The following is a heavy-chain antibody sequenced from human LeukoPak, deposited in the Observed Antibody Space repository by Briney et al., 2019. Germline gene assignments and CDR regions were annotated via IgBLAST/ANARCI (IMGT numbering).Heavy chain of an antibody. CDR2: IYYSGST. V-gene: IGHV4-31*03. D-gene: IGHD2-2*02. CDR1: GGSISSGGYY. J-gene: IGHJ3*02. CDR3: AREPVVVVPAAIGAFDI. Sequence: PSETLSLTCTVSGGSISSGGYYWSWIRQHPGKGLEWIGYIYYSGSTYYNPSLKSRVTISVDTSKNQFSLKLSSVTAADTAVYYCAREPVVVVPAAIGAFDIWGQGTMVTVSS.